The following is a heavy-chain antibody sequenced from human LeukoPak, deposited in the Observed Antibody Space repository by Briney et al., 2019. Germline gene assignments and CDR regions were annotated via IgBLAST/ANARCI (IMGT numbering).Heavy chain of an antibody. CDR1: GFTFSSYG. V-gene: IGHV3-30*02. Sequence: GGSLRLSCAASGFTFSSYGMHWVRQAPGKGLEWVAFIRYDGSNKYYADSVKGRFTIPRDNSKNTLYLQMNSLRAEDTAVYYCAKVSSGDIVVVPADYWGQGTLVTVSS. CDR2: IRYDGSNK. D-gene: IGHD2-2*01. J-gene: IGHJ4*02. CDR3: AKVSSGDIVVVPADY.